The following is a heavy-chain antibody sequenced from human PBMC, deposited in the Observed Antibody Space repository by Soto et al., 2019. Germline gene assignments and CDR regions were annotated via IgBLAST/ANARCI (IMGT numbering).Heavy chain of an antibody. CDR2: IYSGGST. V-gene: IGHV3-53*01. J-gene: IGHJ4*02. D-gene: IGHD3-10*01. CDR1: GFTVSSNY. Sequence: PGGSLRLSCAASGFTVSSNYMSWVRQAPGKGLEWVSVIYSGGSTYYADSVKGRFTISRDNSKNTLYLQMNSLRAEDTAVYYCVGRFGARLFDYWGQGTLVTVSS. CDR3: VGRFGARLFDY.